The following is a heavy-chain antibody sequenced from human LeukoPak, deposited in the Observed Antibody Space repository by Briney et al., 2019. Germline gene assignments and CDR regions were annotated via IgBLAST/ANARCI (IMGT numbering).Heavy chain of an antibody. CDR1: GFTFSSYA. V-gene: IGHV3-30*04. J-gene: IGHJ4*02. D-gene: IGHD3-22*01. CDR3: ARGPYYYDSSELNDY. CDR2: ISYDGSNK. Sequence: PGGSLRLSWAASGFTFSSYAMHWVRQAPGKGLEWVAVISYDGSNKYYADSVKGRFTISRDNSKNTLYLQMNSLRAEDTAVYYCARGPYYYDSSELNDYWGQGTLVTVSS.